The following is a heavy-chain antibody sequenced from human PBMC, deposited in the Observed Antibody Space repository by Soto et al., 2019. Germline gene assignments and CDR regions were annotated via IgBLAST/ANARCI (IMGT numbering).Heavy chain of an antibody. J-gene: IGHJ4*02. Sequence: GGSLRLSCAASGFTFRAYSMNWFRQAPGKGLEWVSSITDRSAYIFYAHSVRGRFTVSIDDAKNSLYLQMNSLRAEDTAVYYCARELRYWGQGTVLTVSS. CDR2: ITDRSAYI. CDR3: ARELRY. D-gene: IGHD2-21*01. V-gene: IGHV3-21*06. CDR1: GFTFRAYS.